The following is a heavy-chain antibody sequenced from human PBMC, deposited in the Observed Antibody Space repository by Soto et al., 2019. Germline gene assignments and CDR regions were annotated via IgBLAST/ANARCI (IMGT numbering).Heavy chain of an antibody. CDR2: ISANNGNT. Sequence: QVQLVQSGAEVKKPGASVKVSCKASGYTFTSYGISWVRQAPGQGLEWMGWISANNGNTNYVQKLQGRVTMTTDTSTSTAGMELRSLRSDDTAVYYCARDRGSYALDYWGQGTLVTVSS. CDR1: GYTFTSYG. D-gene: IGHD1-26*01. J-gene: IGHJ4*02. CDR3: ARDRGSYALDY. V-gene: IGHV1-18*01.